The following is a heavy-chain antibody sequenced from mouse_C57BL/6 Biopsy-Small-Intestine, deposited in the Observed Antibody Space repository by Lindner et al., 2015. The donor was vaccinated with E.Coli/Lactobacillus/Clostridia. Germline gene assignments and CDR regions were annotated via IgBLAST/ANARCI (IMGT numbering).Heavy chain of an antibody. CDR3: ARGELGLSGSYFRRGAFDF. J-gene: IGHJ3*01. CDR1: GYIFTGYF. D-gene: IGHD1-1*02. CDR2: INPNSGAT. V-gene: IGHV1-64*01. Sequence: SVKVSCKASGYIFTGYFMHWVRQAPGQGLEWMGWINPNSGATNYAQKFQGWVTMTRDTSISTVYMELSRLKSDDTAVYYCARGELGLSGSYFRRGAFDFWGQGTMVTVSS.